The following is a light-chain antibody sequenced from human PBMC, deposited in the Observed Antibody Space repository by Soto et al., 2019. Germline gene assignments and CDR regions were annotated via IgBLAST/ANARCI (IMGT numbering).Light chain of an antibody. J-gene: IGLJ1*01. CDR2: EVT. Sequence: QSALTQPASVSGSPGQSITISCTGTSSDVGGYNFVSWYQQHPGKAPKLMIYEVTSRPSGVSNRFSGSKSGNTASLTISGLQAEDEADYYCNSYTTSSTLVFGTGTKHTVL. CDR3: NSYTTSSTLV. V-gene: IGLV2-14*03. CDR1: SSDVGGYNF.